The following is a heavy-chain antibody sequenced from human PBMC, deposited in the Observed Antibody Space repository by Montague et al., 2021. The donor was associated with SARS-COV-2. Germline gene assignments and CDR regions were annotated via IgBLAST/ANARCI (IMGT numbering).Heavy chain of an antibody. CDR1: GGSISSYY. CDR3: ARHSRRISSSWWEGYFGY. Sequence: SETLSLTCTVSGGSISSYYWSWIRQPPGKGLEWIGYIYYSGSTXXXPSXXXRVTISVDTSKNQFSLKLSSVTAADTAVYYCARHSRRISSSWWEGYFGYWGQGTRVTVSS. V-gene: IGHV4-59*08. J-gene: IGHJ4*02. D-gene: IGHD6-13*01. CDR2: IYYSGST.